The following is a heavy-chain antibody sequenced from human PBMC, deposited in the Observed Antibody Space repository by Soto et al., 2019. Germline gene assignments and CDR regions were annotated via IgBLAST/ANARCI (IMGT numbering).Heavy chain of an antibody. Sequence: SETLSLTCAVYGGSFSGYYWSCIRQPPGKGLEWIGEINPSGSTNYNPSLKRRVTISVDTSKNQFSLKLRSVTAADTAVYYCARPGGMGVYDLVYWGQGTLVTVS. J-gene: IGHJ4*02. CDR2: INPSGST. D-gene: IGHD5-12*01. CDR3: ARPGGMGVYDLVY. CDR1: GGSFSGYY. V-gene: IGHV4-34*01.